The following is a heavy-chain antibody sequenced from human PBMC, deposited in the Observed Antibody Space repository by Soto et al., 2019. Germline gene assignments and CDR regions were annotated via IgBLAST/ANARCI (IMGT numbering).Heavy chain of an antibody. Sequence: SETLSLTCTVSGGSISSYYWSWIRQPPGKGLEWIGYIYYSGSTNYNPSLKSRVTISVDTSKNQFSLKLSPVTAADTAVYYCARHGIAAYWFDPWGQGTLVTVSS. CDR3: ARHGIAAYWFDP. CDR2: IYYSGST. V-gene: IGHV4-59*08. CDR1: GGSISSYY. D-gene: IGHD6-13*01. J-gene: IGHJ5*02.